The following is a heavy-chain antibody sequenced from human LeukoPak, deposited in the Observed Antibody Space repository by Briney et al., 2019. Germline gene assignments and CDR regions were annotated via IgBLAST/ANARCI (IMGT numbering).Heavy chain of an antibody. V-gene: IGHV1-2*04. D-gene: IGHD1-26*01. CDR3: ASSPWGVSYYGY. J-gene: IGHJ4*02. CDR2: INPNSGDT. Sequence: ASVKVSCKASGYTFTGYHMHWVRQAPGQGLEWMGRINPNSGDTNYAQKFQGWVTMTRDTSISTAYMELSRLRSDDTAVYYCASSPWGVSYYGYWGQGTLVTVSS. CDR1: GYTFTGYH.